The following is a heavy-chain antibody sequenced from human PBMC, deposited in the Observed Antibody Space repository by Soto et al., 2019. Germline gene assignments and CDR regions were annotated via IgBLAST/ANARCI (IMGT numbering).Heavy chain of an antibody. CDR3: ARDTGDGTFDF. Sequence: AVKVSCKASGYTFSSYAMHWVRQAPGQRLEWMGWINAGYGNTKSSQKFQDRVTISRDTSASTAYMELTSLRSEDTAVYYCARDTGDGTFDFWGQGTLVTVPP. V-gene: IGHV1-3*01. D-gene: IGHD7-27*01. J-gene: IGHJ4*02. CDR1: GYTFSSYA. CDR2: INAGYGNT.